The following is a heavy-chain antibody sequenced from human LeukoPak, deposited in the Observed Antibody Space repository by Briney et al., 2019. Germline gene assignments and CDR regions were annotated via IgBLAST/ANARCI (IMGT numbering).Heavy chain of an antibody. CDR2: ISAYNGNT. CDR3: ARDQSPGLFDY. CDR1: GYTFTSYG. J-gene: IGHJ4*02. Sequence: ASVKVSCKASGYTFTSYGISWVRQAPGQGLEWMGWISAYNGNTNYAQHHQARVTITTDTSTSTAFMELRSLRSDDTAVYHCARDQSPGLFDYWGQGTLVTVSS. V-gene: IGHV1-18*01.